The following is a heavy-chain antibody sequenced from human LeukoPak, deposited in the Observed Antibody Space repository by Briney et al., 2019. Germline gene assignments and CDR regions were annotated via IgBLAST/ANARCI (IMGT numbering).Heavy chain of an antibody. Sequence: QPGGSLRLSCAASGFRFSSSWMNWVRQAPGKGLEWVAKMKDDGSDKYYADSVKGRFTISRDNAKNSLYLQLNSLRAEDTALYYCARVGYYNGMDVWGQGTTVTVSS. CDR3: ARVGYYNGMDV. J-gene: IGHJ6*02. V-gene: IGHV3-7*05. CDR2: MKDDGSDK. CDR1: GFRFSSSW.